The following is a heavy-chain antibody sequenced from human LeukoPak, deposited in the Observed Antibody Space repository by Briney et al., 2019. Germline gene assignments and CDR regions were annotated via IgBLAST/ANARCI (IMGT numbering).Heavy chain of an antibody. V-gene: IGHV1-2*06. CDR1: GYTFTAYY. CDR3: ARVDSGHDYGPS. Sequence: GASVKVSCKASGYTFTAYYMHWVRQAPGQGLEWMGRINPNSGDTDYAQKLQGRVIMTRDTSISTAYMEVSRLRSDDTAVYYCARVDSGHDYGPSWGQGTTVTVSS. D-gene: IGHD5-12*01. J-gene: IGHJ3*01. CDR2: INPNSGDT.